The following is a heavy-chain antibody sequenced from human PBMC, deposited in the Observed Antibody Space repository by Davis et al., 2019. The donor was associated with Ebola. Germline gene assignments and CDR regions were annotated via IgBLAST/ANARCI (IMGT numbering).Heavy chain of an antibody. Sequence: ASVKVSCKASGYTFTSYAMHWVRQAPGQRLEWMGWINAGNGNTKYSQKFQGRVTMTTDTSTSTAYMELRSLRSDDTAVYYCARDPTILAAAGTTYYYYYGMDVWGQGTTVTVSS. CDR2: INAGNGNT. J-gene: IGHJ6*02. CDR1: GYTFTSYA. V-gene: IGHV1-3*01. CDR3: ARDPTILAAAGTTYYYYYGMDV. D-gene: IGHD6-13*01.